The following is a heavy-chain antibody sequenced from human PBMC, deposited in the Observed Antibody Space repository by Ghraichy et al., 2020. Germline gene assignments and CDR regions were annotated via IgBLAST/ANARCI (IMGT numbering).Heavy chain of an antibody. Sequence: GESLNISCAASGFTFSRYGMHWVRQAPGKGLEWVAVISYDGSQKNSADSVKGRFTISRDNSKNTLYVQLNSLRAEDTAIYFCAKERDTSGYYSFRGDYYGMDVWGQGTTVIGSS. V-gene: IGHV3-30*18. CDR3: AKERDTSGYYSFRGDYYGMDV. CDR1: GFTFSRYG. CDR2: ISYDGSQK. D-gene: IGHD3-22*01. J-gene: IGHJ6*02.